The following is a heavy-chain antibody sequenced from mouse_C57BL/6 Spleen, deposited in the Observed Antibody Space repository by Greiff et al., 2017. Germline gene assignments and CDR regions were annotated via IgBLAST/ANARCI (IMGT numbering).Heavy chain of an antibody. CDR2: LSYSGST. J-gene: IGHJ3*02. CDR3: ASDRGGYGGY. Sequence: EVKLVESGPGMVKPSQSLSLTCTVTGYSITSGYDWHWIRHFPGNKLEWMGYLSYSGSTNYNASLKRRISITHDTSKNPFFLRWNSVTNDATAKYYCASDRGGYGGYWGQGTMVTVSA. CDR1: GYSITSGYD. V-gene: IGHV3-1*01. D-gene: IGHD2-2*01.